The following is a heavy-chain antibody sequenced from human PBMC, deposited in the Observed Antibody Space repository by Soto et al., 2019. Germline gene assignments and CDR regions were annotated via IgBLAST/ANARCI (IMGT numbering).Heavy chain of an antibody. D-gene: IGHD6-13*01. J-gene: IGHJ1*01. CDR1: GGSFSGYY. CDR2: INHSGST. CDR3: ASPPFYSSSWYGDFQH. V-gene: IGHV4-34*01. Sequence: SETLSLTCAVYGGSFSGYYWSWIRQPPGKGLEWIGEINHSGSTNYNPSLKSRVTISVDTSKNQFSLKLSSVTAADTAVYYCASPPFYSSSWYGDFQHWGQGTLVTVS.